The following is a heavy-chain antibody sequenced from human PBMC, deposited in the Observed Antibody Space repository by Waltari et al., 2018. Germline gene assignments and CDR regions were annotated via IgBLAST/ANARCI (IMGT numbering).Heavy chain of an antibody. CDR3: VTGLTTVTAKDYFDH. CDR2: IKQDGSEK. V-gene: IGHV3-7*01. Sequence: EVQLVESGGGSVQPGGSLRLSCAAPGMTLSRYWFDWVRRAPGKGLEWVANIKQDGSEKNYVDSVEGRFSISRDNAQNSLYLQMNSLRAEDTAIYYCVTGLTTVTAKDYFDHWGQGALVTVSS. D-gene: IGHD4-17*01. J-gene: IGHJ4*02. CDR1: GMTLSRYW.